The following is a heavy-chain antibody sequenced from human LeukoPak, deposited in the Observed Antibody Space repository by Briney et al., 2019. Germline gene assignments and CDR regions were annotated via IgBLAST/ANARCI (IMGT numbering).Heavy chain of an antibody. D-gene: IGHD6-19*01. CDR2: IYYSGST. V-gene: IGHV4-39*07. CDR3: ARDPGSGWFDPYWYFDL. J-gene: IGHJ2*01. Sequence: PSETLSLTCTVSGGSISSSSYYWGWVRQPPGKGLEWIGSIYYSGSTYYNPSLKSRVTISVDTSKNQFSLKLSSVTAADTAVYYCARDPGSGWFDPYWYFDLWGRGTLVTVSS. CDR1: GGSISSSSYY.